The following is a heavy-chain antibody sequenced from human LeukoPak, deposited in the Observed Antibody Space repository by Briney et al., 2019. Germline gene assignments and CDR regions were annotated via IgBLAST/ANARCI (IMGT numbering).Heavy chain of an antibody. V-gene: IGHV3-20*04. J-gene: IGHJ4*02. Sequence: GGSLRLSCAASGFTFDDYGMSWVRQAPGKGLEWVSGINWNGGSTGYADSVKGRFTISRDNSNNTLYLQMNRLRAEDTAVYYCAREIAVKYSGSTNYHFDYWGQGTLVTVSS. CDR1: GFTFDDYG. CDR2: INWNGGST. CDR3: AREIAVKYSGSTNYHFDY. D-gene: IGHD1-26*01.